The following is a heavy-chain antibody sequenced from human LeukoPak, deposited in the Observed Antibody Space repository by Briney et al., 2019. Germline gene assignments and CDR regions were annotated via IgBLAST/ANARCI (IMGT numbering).Heavy chain of an antibody. Sequence: GGSLRLSGAASGFTFGSYAMHGFRKAPGKGREWVAVISYDGSNKYYADSVKGRFTISRDNSKNTLYLQMNSLRAEDTAVYYCARRLAVNYYYYYMDVWGKGTTVTISS. J-gene: IGHJ6*03. CDR3: ARRLAVNYYYYYMDV. V-gene: IGHV3-30*04. CDR2: ISYDGSNK. CDR1: GFTFGSYA. D-gene: IGHD2-21*01.